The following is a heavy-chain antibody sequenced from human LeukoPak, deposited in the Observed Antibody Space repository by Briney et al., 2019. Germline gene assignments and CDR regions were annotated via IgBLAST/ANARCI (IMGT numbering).Heavy chain of an antibody. J-gene: IGHJ4*02. D-gene: IGHD3-22*01. CDR1: GFTFSSYS. Sequence: GGSLRLSCAASGFTFSSYSMNWVRQAPGKGLEWVSSISSSSSYIYYADSVKGRFTISRDNAKNSLYLQMNSLRAEDTAVYYCARDLPPENYYDSSGYFPHGCWGQGTLVTVSS. V-gene: IGHV3-21*04. CDR2: ISSSSSYI. CDR3: ARDLPPENYYDSSGYFPHGC.